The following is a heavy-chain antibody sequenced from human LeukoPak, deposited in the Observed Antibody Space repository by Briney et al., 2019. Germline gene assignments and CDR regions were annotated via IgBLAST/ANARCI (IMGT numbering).Heavy chain of an antibody. CDR2: ISGSDGST. Sequence: GGSLRLSCAASGFTFSSYAMSWVRQAPGKGLEWVSAISGSDGSTYYADSVKGRFTISRDNSKNTLYLQMNSLRVEDTAVYYCAKGKRGYSYGATVDYWGQGTLVTVSS. V-gene: IGHV3-23*01. J-gene: IGHJ4*02. CDR3: AKGKRGYSYGATVDY. D-gene: IGHD5-18*01. CDR1: GFTFSSYA.